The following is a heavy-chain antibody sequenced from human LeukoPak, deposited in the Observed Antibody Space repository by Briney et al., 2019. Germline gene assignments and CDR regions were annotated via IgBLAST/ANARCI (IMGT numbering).Heavy chain of an antibody. CDR1: GFSVSNNY. Sequence: GGSLRLSCAASGFSVSNNYMSWVRQAPGKGLEWVSVIYSGGSTFYADSVKGRFTISRDNSKNTLYLQMNSLRAEDTAVYYCARPTYCSNTRCYPFDYWGQGTLVTVSS. V-gene: IGHV3-66*01. CDR2: IYSGGST. J-gene: IGHJ4*02. D-gene: IGHD2-2*01. CDR3: ARPTYCSNTRCYPFDY.